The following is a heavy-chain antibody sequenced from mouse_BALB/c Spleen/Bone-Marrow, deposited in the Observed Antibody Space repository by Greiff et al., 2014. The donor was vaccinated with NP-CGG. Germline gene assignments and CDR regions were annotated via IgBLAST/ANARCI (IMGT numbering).Heavy chain of an antibody. V-gene: IGHV5-6-4*01. J-gene: IGHJ2*01. CDR1: GFTFSSYS. Sequence: EVQLVESGGGLVKPGGSLKLSCAASGFTFSSYSMSWVRQTPEKRLEWVATISSGGHYTYYPDSVKGRFTISRDNAKNTLYLQMSSLKSEDTAMYYCSKDRGYDYSYYFDYRGQGTTLTVSS. CDR2: ISSGGHYT. CDR3: SKDRGYDYSYYFDY. D-gene: IGHD2-4*01.